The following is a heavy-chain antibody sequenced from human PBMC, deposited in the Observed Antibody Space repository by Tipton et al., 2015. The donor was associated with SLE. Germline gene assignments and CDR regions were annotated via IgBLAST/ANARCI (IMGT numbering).Heavy chain of an antibody. V-gene: IGHV4-59*01. CDR1: GGSIRTYY. D-gene: IGHD4-23*01. CDR3: ARDRGGNSSVYFDY. CDR2: MYHSGIT. Sequence: TLSLTCSVSGGSIRTYYWSWIRQPPGKGLEWIGYMYHSGITNYNPSLYSRVTISVDTSNNQFTLKMNSVTAADTAVYYCARDRGGNSSVYFDYWGQGTLVTVSS. J-gene: IGHJ4*02.